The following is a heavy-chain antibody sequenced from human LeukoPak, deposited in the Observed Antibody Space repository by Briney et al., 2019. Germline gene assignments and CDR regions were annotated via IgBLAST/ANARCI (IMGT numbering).Heavy chain of an antibody. CDR3: AREGEMATNDY. CDR1: GGSISTYY. V-gene: IGHV4-4*07. CDR2: IYTSGST. D-gene: IGHD5-24*01. J-gene: IGHJ4*02. Sequence: SETLSLTCTVSGGSISTYYWSWVRQPAGKGLEWIGRIYTSGSTNYNPSLKSRVTMSVDTSKNQFSLKLSSVTAADTAVYYCAREGEMATNDYWGQGTLVTVSS.